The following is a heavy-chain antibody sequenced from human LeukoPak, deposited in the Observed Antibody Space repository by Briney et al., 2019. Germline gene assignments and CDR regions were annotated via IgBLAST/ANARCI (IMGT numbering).Heavy chain of an antibody. V-gene: IGHV1-8*03. CDR2: MNPNSGNT. D-gene: IGHD1-26*01. CDR1: GYTFTSCD. J-gene: IGHJ4*02. CDR3: ARGDTHSGSYS. Sequence: ASEKVSCKASGYTFTSCDINWVRQATGQGLEWMGWMNPNSGNTGYAQKFQGRVTITRNTSISTAYMELSSLRSEDTAVYYCARGDTHSGSYSWGQGTLVTVSS.